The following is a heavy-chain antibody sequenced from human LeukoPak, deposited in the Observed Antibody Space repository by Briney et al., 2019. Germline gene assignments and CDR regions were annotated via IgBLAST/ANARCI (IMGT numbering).Heavy chain of an antibody. CDR2: INHSGST. V-gene: IGHV4-34*01. CDR1: GGSFSGCY. J-gene: IGHJ4*02. CDR3: ARGSRGVPHDY. Sequence: SETLSLTCAVYGGSFSGCYWSWIRQPPGKGLEWIGEINHSGSTNYNPSLKSRVTISVDTSKNQFSLKLSSVTAADTAVYYCARGSRGVPHDYWGQGTLVTVSS. D-gene: IGHD3-10*01.